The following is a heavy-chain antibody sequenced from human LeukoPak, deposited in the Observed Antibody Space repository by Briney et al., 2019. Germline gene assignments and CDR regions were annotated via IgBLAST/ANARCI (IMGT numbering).Heavy chain of an antibody. CDR2: ISGSGSRT. J-gene: IGHJ3*02. CDR1: GFTFSSYA. Sequence: GGSLRLSCAASGFTFSSYAMSWVRQAPGKGLEWVSTISGSGSRTFYADSVKGRFTISRHNSKNTLYLQMNSLRAEDTAVYYCAKDLRSPLSHYDFWSGLEAFDIWGQGTMVTVSS. V-gene: IGHV3-23*01. D-gene: IGHD3-3*01. CDR3: AKDLRSPLSHYDFWSGLEAFDI.